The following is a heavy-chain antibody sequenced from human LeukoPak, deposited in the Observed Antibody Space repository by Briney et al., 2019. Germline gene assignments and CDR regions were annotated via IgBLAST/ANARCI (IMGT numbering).Heavy chain of an antibody. Sequence: LSGRSLRLSCAASGFTFSSYAMHWVRQAPGKGLEWVAVISFDESNKYYADSVKGRFTISRDNSKNTLYLQMSSLRAEDTAVYYCARLYCSSTSCLLDYWGQGTLVTVSS. V-gene: IGHV3-30-3*01. CDR3: ARLYCSSTSCLLDY. D-gene: IGHD2-2*01. CDR1: GFTFSSYA. CDR2: ISFDESNK. J-gene: IGHJ4*02.